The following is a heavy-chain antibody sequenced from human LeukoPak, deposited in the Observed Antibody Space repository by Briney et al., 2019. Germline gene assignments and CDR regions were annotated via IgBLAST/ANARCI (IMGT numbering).Heavy chain of an antibody. D-gene: IGHD3-22*01. CDR2: FDPEDGET. Sequence: ASVKVSCKASGGTFSSYAISWVRQAPGKGLEWMGGFDPEDGETIYAQKFQGRVTMTEDTSTDTAYMELSSLRSEDTAVYYCATLYDSSGYYYSGLGYWGQGTLVTVSS. CDR1: GGTFSSYA. CDR3: ATLYDSSGYYYSGLGY. J-gene: IGHJ4*02. V-gene: IGHV1-24*01.